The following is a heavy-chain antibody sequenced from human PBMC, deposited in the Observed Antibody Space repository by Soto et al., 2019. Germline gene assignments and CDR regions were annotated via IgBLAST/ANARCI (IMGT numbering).Heavy chain of an antibody. D-gene: IGHD3-10*01. J-gene: IGHJ4*02. CDR2: IIPIFGTA. V-gene: IGHV1-69*06. CDR1: GGTFSSYA. Sequence: SVKVSCKASGGTFSSYAISWVRQAPGQGLEWMGGIIPIFGTANYAQKFQGRVTITADKSTSTAYMELSSLRPEDTAVYYCARDTMVRGVTSSWGQGTLVTVSS. CDR3: ARDTMVRGVTSS.